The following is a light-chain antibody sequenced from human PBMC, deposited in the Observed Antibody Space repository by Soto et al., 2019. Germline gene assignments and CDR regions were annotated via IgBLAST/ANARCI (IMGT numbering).Light chain of an antibody. CDR1: SSDVGGYNY. J-gene: IGLJ1*01. Sequence: QSALTQPGSVSGSPGQSITISCTGTSSDVGGYNYVSWYQQHPGKAPKLMIYDVSNRPSGVSNRFSGSKSGNTASLTISGLQAEDEADYYCSSYTRSSFYVFGTGTKVTVL. CDR3: SSYTRSSFYV. V-gene: IGLV2-14*01. CDR2: DVS.